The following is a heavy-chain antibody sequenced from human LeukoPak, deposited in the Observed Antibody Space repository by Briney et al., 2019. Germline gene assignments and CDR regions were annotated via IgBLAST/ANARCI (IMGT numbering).Heavy chain of an antibody. CDR1: GGSFSGYY. Sequence: SETLSLTCAVYGGSFSGYYWSWIRQPPGKGLEWIGYIYYSGSTYYNPSLKSRVTISVDTSKNQFSLKLSSVTAADTAVYYCARDPFNYYDSSGLDYWGQGTLVTVSS. V-gene: IGHV4-30-4*01. D-gene: IGHD3-22*01. CDR3: ARDPFNYYDSSGLDY. CDR2: IYYSGST. J-gene: IGHJ4*02.